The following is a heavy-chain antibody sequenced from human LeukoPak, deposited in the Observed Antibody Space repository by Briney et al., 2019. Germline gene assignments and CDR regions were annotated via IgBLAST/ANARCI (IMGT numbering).Heavy chain of an antibody. J-gene: IGHJ4*02. V-gene: IGHV4-59*01. Sequence: SETLSLTCTVSGGSISSYYWSWIRQPPGKGLEWIGYIYYSGSTNYNPSPKSRVTISVDTSKNQFSLKLSSVTAADTAVYYCARAREKEWLLDWGQGTLVTVSS. D-gene: IGHD3-3*01. CDR2: IYYSGST. CDR1: GGSISSYY. CDR3: ARAREKEWLLD.